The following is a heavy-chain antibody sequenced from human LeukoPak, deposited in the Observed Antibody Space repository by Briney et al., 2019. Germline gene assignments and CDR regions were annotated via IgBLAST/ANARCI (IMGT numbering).Heavy chain of an antibody. CDR3: ARTYYHGSTAYSHDAFDL. D-gene: IGHD3-22*01. Sequence: GGFLRLSCSASGFPFSLCSMNWVRQAPGKGLEWVSSISSSSSYKYYADSLQGRFTISRDNAKSSVYLQMNSLRAEDTAVYYCARTYYHGSTAYSHDAFDLWGQGTKVTVSS. J-gene: IGHJ3*01. V-gene: IGHV3-21*01. CDR1: GFPFSLCS. CDR2: ISSSSSYK.